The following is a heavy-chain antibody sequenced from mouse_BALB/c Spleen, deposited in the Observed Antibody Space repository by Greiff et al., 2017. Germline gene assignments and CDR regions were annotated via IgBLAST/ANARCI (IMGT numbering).Heavy chain of an antibody. CDR2: INPSNGRT. V-gene: IGHV1S81*02. CDR1: GYTFTSYW. J-gene: IGHJ3*01. CDR3: ATRGGTWFAY. Sequence: QVQLQQPGAELVKPGASVKLSCKASGYTFTSYWMHWVKQRPGQGLEWIGEINPSNGRTNYNEKFKSKATLTVDKSSSTAYMQLSSLTSEDSAVYYCATRGGTWFAYWGQGTLVTVSA.